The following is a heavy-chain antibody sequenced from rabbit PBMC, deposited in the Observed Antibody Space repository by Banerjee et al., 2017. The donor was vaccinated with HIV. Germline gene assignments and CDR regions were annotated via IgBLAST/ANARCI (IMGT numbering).Heavy chain of an antibody. CDR2: INTISGAP. D-gene: IGHD7-1*01. Sequence: QEQLEESGGDLVKPEGSLTLTCTASGFSFSNGYVMCWVRQAPGKGLEWIACINTISGAPVSAPGGKARSTLPRHNAQNTLYLQLNSLTAADTATYFCARDAGGDGYSNDLWGP. V-gene: IGHV1S45*01. CDR1: GFSFSNGYV. J-gene: IGHJ4*01. CDR3: ARDAGGDGYSNDL.